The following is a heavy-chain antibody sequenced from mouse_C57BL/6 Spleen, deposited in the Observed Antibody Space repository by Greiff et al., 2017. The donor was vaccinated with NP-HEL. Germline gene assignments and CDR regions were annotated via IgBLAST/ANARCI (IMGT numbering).Heavy chain of an antibody. Sequence: VQLQQPGAELVKPGASVKLSCKASGYTFTSYWMQWVKQRPGQGLEWIGEIDPSDSYTNYNQKFKGKATLTVDTSSSTAYMQLSSLTSEDSAVYYCARLYDAYAMDYWGQGTSVTVSS. CDR1: GYTFTSYW. CDR3: ARLYDAYAMDY. D-gene: IGHD2-12*01. CDR2: IDPSDSYT. V-gene: IGHV1-50*01. J-gene: IGHJ4*01.